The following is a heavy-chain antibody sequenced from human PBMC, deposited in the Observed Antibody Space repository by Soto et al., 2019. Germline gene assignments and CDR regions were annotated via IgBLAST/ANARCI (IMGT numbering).Heavy chain of an antibody. CDR1: GFTFSSYG. CDR2: IWYDGSNK. CDR3: ARDFKPPYSSSWYTLAY. V-gene: IGHV3-33*01. Sequence: GGSLRLSCAAPGFTFSSYGMHWARQAPGKGLEWVAVIWYDGSNKYYADSVKGRFTISRDNSKNTLYLQMNSLRAEDTAVYYCARDFKPPYSSSWYTLAYWGQGTLVTVSS. D-gene: IGHD6-13*01. J-gene: IGHJ4*02.